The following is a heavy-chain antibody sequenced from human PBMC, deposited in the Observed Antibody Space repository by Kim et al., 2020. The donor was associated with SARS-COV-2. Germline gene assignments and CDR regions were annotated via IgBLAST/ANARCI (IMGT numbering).Heavy chain of an antibody. CDR3: ARHQSDILTLDY. J-gene: IGHJ4*02. D-gene: IGHD3-9*01. Sequence: RYSPSFQGQVTISADKSISTAYLQWSSLKASDTAMYYCARHQSDILTLDYWGQGTLVTVSS. V-gene: IGHV5-51*01.